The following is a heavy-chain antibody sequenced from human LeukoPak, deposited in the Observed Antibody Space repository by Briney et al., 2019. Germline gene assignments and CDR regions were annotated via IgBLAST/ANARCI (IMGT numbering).Heavy chain of an antibody. CDR2: IRYDGYNK. J-gene: IGHJ5*02. CDR3: AKPYQRQNNWFDP. CDR1: GFTFNTYY. Sequence: PGGSLRLSCAASGFTFNTYYMHWVRQATGKGLEWVALIRYDGYNKYYADSVKGRFTISRDNSKNTLYLQMNSLRPEDTAVYYCAKPYQRQNNWFDPWGQGTLVTVSS. D-gene: IGHD2-2*01. V-gene: IGHV3-30*02.